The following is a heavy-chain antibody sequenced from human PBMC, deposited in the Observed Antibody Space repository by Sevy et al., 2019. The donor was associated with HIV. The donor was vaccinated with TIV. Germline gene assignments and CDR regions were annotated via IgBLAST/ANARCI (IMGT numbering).Heavy chain of an antibody. Sequence: GGSLRLSCAASGFTFSSYAMSWVRQAPGKGLEWVSAISGSGGSTYYADSVKGRFTISRDNSKNTLYLQMNSLRAEDTAVYYCPREGLEGSPGIVVVVDAIPDAFDIWGQGTMVTVSS. V-gene: IGHV3-23*01. CDR3: PREGLEGSPGIVVVVDAIPDAFDI. CDR1: GFTFSSYA. J-gene: IGHJ3*02. CDR2: ISGSGGST. D-gene: IGHD2-15*01.